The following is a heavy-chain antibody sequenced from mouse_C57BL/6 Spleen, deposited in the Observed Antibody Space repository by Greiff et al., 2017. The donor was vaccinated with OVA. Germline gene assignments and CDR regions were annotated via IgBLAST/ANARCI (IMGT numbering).Heavy chain of an antibody. J-gene: IGHJ2*01. V-gene: IGHV1-50*01. Sequence: QVQLQQPGAELVKPGASVKLSCKASGYTFTSYWMQWVKQRPGQGLEWIGEIDPSDSYTNYNQKFKGKATLTVDTSSSTAYMQLSSLTSGDSAVYYCARGGYYVGYWGQGTTLTVSS. CDR2: IDPSDSYT. CDR1: GYTFTSYW. D-gene: IGHD2-3*01. CDR3: ARGGYYVGY.